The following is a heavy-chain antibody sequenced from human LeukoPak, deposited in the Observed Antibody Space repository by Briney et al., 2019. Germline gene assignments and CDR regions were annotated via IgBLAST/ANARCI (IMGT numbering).Heavy chain of an antibody. CDR3: ASNRLSGYYPSSFDY. CDR1: GFSFGDYW. D-gene: IGHD3-22*01. J-gene: IGHJ4*02. CDR2: ISNDGSHT. V-gene: IGHV3-74*01. Sequence: GGSLRLSCAASGFSFGDYWMHWVRQVPGKGLVWVSRISNDGSHTLYADSVRGRFTISRDNSRNTLYLQMNSLRAEDTAVYYCASNRLSGYYPSSFDYWGQGTLVTVSS.